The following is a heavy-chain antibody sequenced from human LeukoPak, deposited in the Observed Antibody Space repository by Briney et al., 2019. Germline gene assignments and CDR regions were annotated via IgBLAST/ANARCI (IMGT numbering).Heavy chain of an antibody. V-gene: IGHV1-69*04. CDR1: GGTFSSYA. D-gene: IGHD3-3*01. CDR3: AGILEWLSKVS. J-gene: IGHJ5*02. Sequence: GASAKVSCKASGGTFSSYAISWVRQAPGQGLEWMGRIIPILGIANYAQNFQGRVTISADKSTSTAYMELSSLRSEDTAVYYCAGILEWLSKVSWGQGTLVTVSS. CDR2: IIPILGIA.